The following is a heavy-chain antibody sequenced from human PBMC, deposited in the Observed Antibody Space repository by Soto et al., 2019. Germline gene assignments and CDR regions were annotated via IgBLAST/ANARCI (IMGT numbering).Heavy chain of an antibody. V-gene: IGHV3-21*01. CDR3: ASDSGPGRKQGRAYYYDYGMDV. J-gene: IGHJ6*02. CDR1: GFTFSSYS. CDR2: INTSSSEI. D-gene: IGHD6-19*01. Sequence: GGSLRLSCAASGFTFSSYSMNWVRQAPGKGLEWVSSINTSSSEIYYADSVKGRFTISRDNAKNSLYLQMNSLRAEDTAVYYCASDSGPGRKQGRAYYYDYGMDVWGQGTTVTVSS.